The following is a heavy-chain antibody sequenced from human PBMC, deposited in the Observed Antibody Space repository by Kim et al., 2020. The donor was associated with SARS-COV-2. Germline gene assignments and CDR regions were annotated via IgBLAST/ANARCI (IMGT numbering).Heavy chain of an antibody. CDR3: ARGYLTIALEGGSYDY. V-gene: IGHV7-4-1*02. D-gene: IGHD1-26*01. J-gene: IGHJ4*02. CDR2: INTNTGNP. CDR1: CTSDA. Sequence: CTSDARNWVRQAPGQGLEWMGWINTNTGNPTYAQGFTGRFVFSLDTSVSTAYLQISSLKAEDTAVYYCARGYLTIALEGGSYDYWGQGTLAT.